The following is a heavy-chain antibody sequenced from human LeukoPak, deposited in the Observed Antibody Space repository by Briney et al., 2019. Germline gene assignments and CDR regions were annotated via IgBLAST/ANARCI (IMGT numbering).Heavy chain of an antibody. Sequence: SETLSLTCTVSGGSISSSSYYWGWIRQPPGKGLEWIGSIYYSGSTYYNPSLKSRVTISVDTSKNQFSLKLSSVTAADTAVYYCARLDYGDFPFDYWGQGTLVTVSS. D-gene: IGHD4-17*01. CDR2: IYYSGST. CDR3: ARLDYGDFPFDY. CDR1: GGSISSSSYY. V-gene: IGHV4-39*01. J-gene: IGHJ4*02.